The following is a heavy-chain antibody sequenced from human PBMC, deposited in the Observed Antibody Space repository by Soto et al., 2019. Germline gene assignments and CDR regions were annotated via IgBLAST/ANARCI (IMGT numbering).Heavy chain of an antibody. J-gene: IGHJ5*02. CDR1: GDSYSISTYS. D-gene: IGHD6-19*01. CDR3: AGMPYTSGLRFDP. V-gene: IGHV4-30-2*01. Sequence: LSLTCNMSGDSYSISTYSWSWIRQPPGKALQWIGFIYQSGVTSYNPSLASRVSISLDRSNNQCSLKLKSVNAADTALYFCAGMPYTSGLRFDPWGPGTLVTVSS. CDR2: IYQSGVT.